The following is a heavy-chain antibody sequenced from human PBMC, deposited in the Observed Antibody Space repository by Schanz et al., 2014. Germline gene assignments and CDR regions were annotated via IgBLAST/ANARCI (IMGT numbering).Heavy chain of an antibody. V-gene: IGHV3-23*04. Sequence: EVQLVESGGGLVQPGRSLRLSCAASGFPFNEYGMLWVRQAPGKGLEWVSSIVGGGGRTYYADSVKGRFTISRDNSKNALYLQMNSLRVEDTAVYYCARQPGRITVSGVVSNWFDPWGQGTLVTVSS. D-gene: IGHD3-3*01. CDR2: IVGGGGRT. CDR3: ARQPGRITVSGVVSNWFDP. CDR1: GFPFNEYG. J-gene: IGHJ5*02.